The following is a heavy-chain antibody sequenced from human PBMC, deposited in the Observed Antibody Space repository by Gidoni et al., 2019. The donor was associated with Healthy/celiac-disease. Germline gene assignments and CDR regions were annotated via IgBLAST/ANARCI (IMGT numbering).Heavy chain of an antibody. V-gene: IGHV3-23*01. D-gene: IGHD3-10*01. CDR1: GFTFRSYA. CDR2: ISGSGGST. J-gene: IGHJ4*02. CDR3: AKDSVERITMVRGVRGYFDY. Sequence: EVQLLESGGGLVQPGGSLRLSFAASGFTFRSYAMSWVRQAPGKGPEWVSAISGSGGSTYYADSVKGRFTISRDNSKNTLYLQMNSLRAEDTAVYYCAKDSVERITMVRGVRGYFDYWGQGTLVTVSS.